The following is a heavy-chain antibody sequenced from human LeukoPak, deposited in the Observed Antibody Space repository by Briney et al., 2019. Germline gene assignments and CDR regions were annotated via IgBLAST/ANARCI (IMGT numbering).Heavy chain of an antibody. CDR2: IIPIFGTA. D-gene: IGHD3-22*01. CDR3: ARGGYYYDSSGYSLNWFDP. J-gene: IGHJ5*02. CDR1: GGTFSSYA. Sequence: SVKVSCKASGGTFSSYAISWVRQAPGQGLEWMGGIIPIFGTANYAQKFQGRVTVTTDESTSTAYMELSSLRSEDTAVYYCARGGYYYDSSGYSLNWFDPWGQGTLVTVSS. V-gene: IGHV1-69*05.